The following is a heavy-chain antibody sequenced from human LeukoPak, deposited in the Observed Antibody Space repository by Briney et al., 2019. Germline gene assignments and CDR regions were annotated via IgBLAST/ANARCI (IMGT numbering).Heavy chain of an antibody. CDR1: GGSISSGGYY. J-gene: IGHJ5*02. CDR3: ARVQISIAAAGQARFDP. Sequence: SETLSLTCTVSGGSISSGGYYWSWIRQPPGKGLEWIGYIYHSGSTYYNPSLKSRVTISVDRSKNQFSLKLSSVTAADTAVYYCARVQISIAAAGQARFDPWGQGTLVTVSS. CDR2: IYHSGST. D-gene: IGHD6-13*01. V-gene: IGHV4-30-2*01.